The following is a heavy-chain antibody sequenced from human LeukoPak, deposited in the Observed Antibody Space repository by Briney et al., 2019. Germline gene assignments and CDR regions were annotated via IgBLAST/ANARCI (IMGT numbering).Heavy chain of an antibody. D-gene: IGHD3-22*01. CDR1: GYTFTGYY. Sequence: ATVKISCKVSGYTFTGYYMHWVRQAPGQGLEWMGWINPNSGGTNYAQKFQGRVTMTRDTSISTAYMELSRLRSDDTAVYYCARDHRITMIVVVSDAFDIWGQGTMVTVSS. CDR3: ARDHRITMIVVVSDAFDI. J-gene: IGHJ3*02. CDR2: INPNSGGT. V-gene: IGHV1-2*02.